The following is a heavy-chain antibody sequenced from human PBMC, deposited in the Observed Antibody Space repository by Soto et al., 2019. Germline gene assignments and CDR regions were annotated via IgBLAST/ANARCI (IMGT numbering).Heavy chain of an antibody. Sequence: AAVQVPCKPSGYTLTGYYMHWVRQPPGQGLEWMGWINANSGGTNYAKKFQGRVTMTRDTSISTAYMELSRLRSDDTAVYYGARAFYSGSYTHFDYWGQGTLVTVSS. D-gene: IGHD1-26*01. V-gene: IGHV1-2*02. CDR1: GYTLTGYY. CDR2: INANSGGT. J-gene: IGHJ4*02. CDR3: ARAFYSGSYTHFDY.